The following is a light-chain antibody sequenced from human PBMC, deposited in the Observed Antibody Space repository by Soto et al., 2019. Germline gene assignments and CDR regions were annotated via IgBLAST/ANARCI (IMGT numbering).Light chain of an antibody. CDR2: GAS. CDR1: QTVSSSY. J-gene: IGKJ1*01. CDR3: QQYVSSPQT. Sequence: EILLTQSPGTLSLSPGERATLSCRASQTVSSSYLAWYQQKPGQAPRLLIYGASSRATGIPDRFSGSGSGTDFTLTISRLEPEDFAVYYFQQYVSSPQTFGQGTKV. V-gene: IGKV3-20*01.